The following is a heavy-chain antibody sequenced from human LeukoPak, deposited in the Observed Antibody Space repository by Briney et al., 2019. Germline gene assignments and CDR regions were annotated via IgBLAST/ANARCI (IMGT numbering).Heavy chain of an antibody. CDR2: IYYSGST. CDR1: GGSISSYY. Sequence: KSSETLSLTCTVSGGSISSYYWSWIRQPPGKGLEWIGYIYYSGSTNYNPSLKSRVTISVDTSKNQFSLKLSSVTAADTAVYYCARSHIYTGSYMAFDIWGQGTRVTVSS. J-gene: IGHJ3*02. CDR3: ARSHIYTGSYMAFDI. V-gene: IGHV4-59*01. D-gene: IGHD1-26*01.